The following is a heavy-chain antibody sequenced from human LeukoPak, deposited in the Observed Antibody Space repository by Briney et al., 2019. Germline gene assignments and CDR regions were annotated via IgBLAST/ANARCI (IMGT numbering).Heavy chain of an antibody. CDR3: ARSPGYSYGQYYFDY. CDR1: GGTISSYY. V-gene: IGHV4-59*08. CDR2: IYYSGST. Sequence: TSETLSLTCTVSGGTISSYYWSWIRQPPGKGLEWIGYIYYSGSTNYNPSLKSRVTISVDTSKNQFSLKLSSVTAADTAVYYCARSPGYSYGQYYFDYWGQGTLVTVSS. D-gene: IGHD5-18*01. J-gene: IGHJ4*02.